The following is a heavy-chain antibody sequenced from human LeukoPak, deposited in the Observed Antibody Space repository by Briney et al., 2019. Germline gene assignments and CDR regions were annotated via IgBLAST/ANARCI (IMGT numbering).Heavy chain of an antibody. V-gene: IGHV1-24*01. D-gene: IGHD3-22*01. CDR1: GYTLTELS. CDR3: ARDSLEYYEINGLEDWGI. J-gene: IGHJ3*01. Sequence: ASVKVSCKVSGYTLTELSMHWVRQAPGKGLEWMGGFDPEDGETIYAQKFQGRVTMTRDTSTSTVYMELSSLRSEDTAVYYCARDSLEYYEINGLEDWGIWGQGTMVIVSS. CDR2: FDPEDGET.